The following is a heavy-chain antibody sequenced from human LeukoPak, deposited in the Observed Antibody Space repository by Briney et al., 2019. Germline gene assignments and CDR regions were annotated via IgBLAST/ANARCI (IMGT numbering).Heavy chain of an antibody. CDR2: ISSSSSTI. CDR1: GFTFSSYS. CDR3: ARVSLRGGFDY. J-gene: IGHJ4*02. V-gene: IGHV3-48*01. D-gene: IGHD3-10*01. Sequence: GGSLRLSCAASGFTFSSYSMNWVRQAPGKGLEWVSYISSSSSTIYYADSVKGRFTISRDNAKNSLYLQMNSLRAEDTAVYYCARVSLRGGFDYWGQGTLVTVSS.